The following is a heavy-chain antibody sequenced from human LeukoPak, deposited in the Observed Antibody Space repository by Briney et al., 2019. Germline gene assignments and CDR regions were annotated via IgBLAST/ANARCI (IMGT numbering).Heavy chain of an antibody. CDR1: GFTFSSYA. CDR2: ISYDGSNK. CDR3: AREWIQLWFRYYYYYGMNV. V-gene: IGHV3-30-3*01. D-gene: IGHD5-18*01. J-gene: IGHJ6*02. Sequence: GRSLGLSCAASGFTFSSYAMHWVRQAPGKGLEWVAVISYDGSNKYYADSVKGRFTISRDNSKNTLYLQMNSLRAEDTAVYYCAREWIQLWFRYYYYYGMNVWGQGTTVTVSS.